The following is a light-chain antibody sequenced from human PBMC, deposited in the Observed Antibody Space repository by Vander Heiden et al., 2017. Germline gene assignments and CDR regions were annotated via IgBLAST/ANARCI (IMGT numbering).Light chain of an antibody. CDR2: WAS. V-gene: IGKV4-1*01. J-gene: IGKJ1*01. CDR1: PSLLKNRNKNNY. CDR3: QQYYTGPRT. Sequence: IVMTQSPDSLAVSLGQRATINCNSSPSLLKNRNKNNYLSWYQVKPGQPPRLLIYWASTRESGVPDRFSGSESGTDFTLTISSLQAEDVAVYYCQQYYTGPRTFGQGTKLEI.